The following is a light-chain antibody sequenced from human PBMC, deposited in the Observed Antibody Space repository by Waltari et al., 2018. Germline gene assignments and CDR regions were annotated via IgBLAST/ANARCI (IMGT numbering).Light chain of an antibody. CDR2: KDT. CDR3: LSAYSGGSQVV. Sequence: SYELTQPPSVSVSPGQTAKIPCSGDALPKQYTYWYQQKPGQAPLLVIYKDTERPSGIPERFSGSSSGTTFTLTISGVQAEDEAYYYCLSAYSGGSQVVFGEGTKLTVL. V-gene: IGLV3-25*03. CDR1: ALPKQY. J-gene: IGLJ2*01.